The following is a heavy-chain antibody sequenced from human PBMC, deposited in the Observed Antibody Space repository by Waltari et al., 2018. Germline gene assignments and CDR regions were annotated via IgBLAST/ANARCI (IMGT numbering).Heavy chain of an antibody. CDR2: ISGGGGTT. Sequence: EVQLVESGGGLVQPGGSLKLSCATSGFPFTRRARTWVRHAQGMGLEVVSDISGGGGTTYYADSVKGRFTISRDNSKNILYLQMNSLRAEDTAFYYCVKQRVRASPIFDYWGLGTLVTVSS. CDR3: VKQRVRASPIFDY. D-gene: IGHD6-25*01. V-gene: IGHV3-23*04. CDR1: GFPFTRRA. J-gene: IGHJ4*02.